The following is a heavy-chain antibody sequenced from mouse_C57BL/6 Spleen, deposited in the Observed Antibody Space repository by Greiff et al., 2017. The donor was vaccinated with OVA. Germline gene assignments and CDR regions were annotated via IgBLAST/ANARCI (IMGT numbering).Heavy chain of an antibody. V-gene: IGHV1-54*01. CDR1: GYAFTNYL. Sequence: QVQLQQSGAELVRPGTSVKVSCKASGYAFTNYLIEWVKQRPGQGLEWIGVINPGSGGTNYNEKFKGKATLTADKSSSTAYMQLSSLTSEDSAVDFCARAYGNPSYAMDYWGQGTSVTVSS. J-gene: IGHJ4*01. CDR3: ARAYGNPSYAMDY. D-gene: IGHD2-1*01. CDR2: INPGSGGT.